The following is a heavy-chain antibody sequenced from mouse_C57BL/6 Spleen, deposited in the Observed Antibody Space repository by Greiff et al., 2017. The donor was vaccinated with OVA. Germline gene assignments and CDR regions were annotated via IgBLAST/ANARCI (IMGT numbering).Heavy chain of an antibody. D-gene: IGHD1-1*01. CDR1: GYSITSGYY. Sequence: EVHLVESGPGLVKPSQSLSLTCSVTGYSITSGYYWNWIRQFPGNKLEWMGYISYDGSNNYNPSLKNRISITRDTSKNQFFLKLNSVTTEDTATYYCARRGSFDYWGQGTTLTVSS. CDR3: ARRGSFDY. J-gene: IGHJ2*01. V-gene: IGHV3-6*01. CDR2: ISYDGSN.